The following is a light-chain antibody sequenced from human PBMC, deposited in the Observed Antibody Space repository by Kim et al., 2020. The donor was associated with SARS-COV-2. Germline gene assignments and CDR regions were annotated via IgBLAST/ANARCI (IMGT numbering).Light chain of an antibody. J-gene: IGKJ2*01. CDR3: QHYSRFPYT. CDR1: ENIGTW. CDR2: LAS. Sequence: DIQMTQSPSTLSASVGERVTITCRASENIGTWLAWYQQKPGRAPSLLIYLASTLESGVPSRFSGTGSGTEFSLSITSLQPDDFATYYCQHYSRFPYTFGQGTKLEI. V-gene: IGKV1-5*03.